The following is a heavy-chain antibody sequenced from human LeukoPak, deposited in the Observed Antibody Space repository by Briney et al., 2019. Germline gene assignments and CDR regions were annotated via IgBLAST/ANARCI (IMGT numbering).Heavy chain of an antibody. D-gene: IGHD3-22*01. CDR3: ARQWYYYDSSGYYYDAFDI. J-gene: IGHJ3*02. Sequence: PGGSLRLSCAASGFTFSNYWMTWVRQAPGKGLEWVSYISSSSSTIYYADSVKGRFTISRDNAKNSLYLQMNSLRAEDTAVYYCARQWYYYDSSGYYYDAFDIWGQGTMVTVSS. CDR2: ISSSSSTI. CDR1: GFTFSNYW. V-gene: IGHV3-48*04.